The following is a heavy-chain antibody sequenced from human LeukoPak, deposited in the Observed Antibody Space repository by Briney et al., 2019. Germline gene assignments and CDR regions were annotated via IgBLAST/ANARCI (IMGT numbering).Heavy chain of an antibody. CDR3: AIKDDILTGFDY. Sequence: PGGSLRLSCAASGFTFSSYAMSWVRQAPGKGLEWVSAISGSGGSTYYADSVKGRFTISRDNSKNMLYLQMNSLRAEDTAVYYCAIKDDILTGFDYWGQGTLVTVSS. V-gene: IGHV3-23*01. J-gene: IGHJ4*02. CDR2: ISGSGGST. CDR1: GFTFSSYA. D-gene: IGHD3-9*01.